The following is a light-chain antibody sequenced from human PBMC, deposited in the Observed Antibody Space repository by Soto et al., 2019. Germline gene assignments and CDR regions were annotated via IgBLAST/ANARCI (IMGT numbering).Light chain of an antibody. Sequence: QSVLSQPPSASGTPGQRVTISCSGRSSNIGSNVVNWYQQFPGTAPKLLIYSDYQRPSGVPDRFSGSRSGTSASLAISGLQYEDEADYYCAAWDGRLNAILFGGGTKVTVL. CDR2: SDY. V-gene: IGLV1-44*01. CDR1: SSNIGSNV. CDR3: AAWDGRLNAIL. J-gene: IGLJ2*01.